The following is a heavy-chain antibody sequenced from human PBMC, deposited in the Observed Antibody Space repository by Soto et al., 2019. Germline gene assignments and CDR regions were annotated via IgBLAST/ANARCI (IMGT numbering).Heavy chain of an antibody. CDR2: ISYTGST. D-gene: IGHD5-18*01. J-gene: IGHJ3*02. CDR3: ARDGPSRYNTGAFDI. V-gene: IGHV4-30-4*01. Sequence: QVQLQESGPGLVKPSQTLSLICTVSGDSISNGDFYWNWIRQAPGKGLEWIGYISYTGSTFYNPSLKSRVSTSVDTSKSQFSRRLTSVTAADTAIYYCARDGPSRYNTGAFDIWGQGTMVTVSS. CDR1: GDSISNGDFY.